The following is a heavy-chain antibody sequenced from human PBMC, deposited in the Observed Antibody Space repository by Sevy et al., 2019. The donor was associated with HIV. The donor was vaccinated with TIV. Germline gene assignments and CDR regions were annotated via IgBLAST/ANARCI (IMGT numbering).Heavy chain of an antibody. CDR2: ISGKGGST. CDR1: GFTFSGYA. J-gene: IGHJ6*02. D-gene: IGHD2-2*01. CDR3: AKTINSGGGVVPAANYYYYGMDV. Sequence: LSLTCAASGFTFSGYAMSWVRQAPGKGLEWVSAISGKGGSTHYADSVEGRFTISRDNSKNTLYLQMNSLRAEDTAVYYCAKTINSGGGVVPAANYYYYGMDVWGQGTTVTVSS. V-gene: IGHV3-23*01.